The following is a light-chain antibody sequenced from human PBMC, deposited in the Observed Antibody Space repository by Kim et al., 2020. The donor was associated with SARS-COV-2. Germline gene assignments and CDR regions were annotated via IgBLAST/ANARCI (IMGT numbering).Light chain of an antibody. Sequence: SSELTQDPAVSVALGQTVRITCQGDSLRSYYPTWYQQKPGQAPIVVIYGKNNRPSGIPDRFSGSSSGDTASLTITGTQAGDEADYYCNSRGSNDNVLFGG. V-gene: IGLV3-19*01. J-gene: IGLJ2*01. CDR1: SLRSYY. CDR2: GKN. CDR3: NSRGSNDNVL.